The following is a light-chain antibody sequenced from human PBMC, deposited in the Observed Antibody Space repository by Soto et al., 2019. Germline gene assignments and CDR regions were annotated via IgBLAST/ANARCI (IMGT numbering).Light chain of an antibody. Sequence: QSALTQPASVSGSPGQSITISCTRTSSDVGGYNYVSWYQHHPGKAPKVMIYEVSNRPSGVSNRFSGSKSGSTASLTISGLQAEDEADYYCSSYTSGSTLVVFGGGTQLTVL. J-gene: IGLJ2*01. V-gene: IGLV2-14*01. CDR3: SSYTSGSTLVV. CDR2: EVS. CDR1: SSDVGGYNY.